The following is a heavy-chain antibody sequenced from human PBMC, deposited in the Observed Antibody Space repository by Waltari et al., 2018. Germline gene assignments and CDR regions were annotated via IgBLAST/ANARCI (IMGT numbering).Heavy chain of an antibody. Sequence: EVQLVESGGGLVQPGGSLRLSCAASGFTFSSYWMSWVRQAPGKGLEWVANIKQDGSEKYYVDSVKGRFTISRDNAKNSLYLQMNSLRAEDTAVYYCARGDYYDSSGYYGYGGQGTLVTVSS. V-gene: IGHV3-7*01. CDR2: IKQDGSEK. D-gene: IGHD3-22*01. CDR3: ARGDYYDSSGYYGY. CDR1: GFTFSSYW. J-gene: IGHJ4*02.